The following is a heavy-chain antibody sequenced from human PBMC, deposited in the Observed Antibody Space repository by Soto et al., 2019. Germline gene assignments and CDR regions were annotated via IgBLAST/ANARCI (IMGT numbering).Heavy chain of an antibody. V-gene: IGHV4-31*03. Sequence: PSETLSLTCTVSGGSISSGGYYWSWIRQHPGKGLEWIGYIYYSGSTYYNPSLKSRVTISVDTSKNQFSLKLSSVTAADTAVYYCARGGDRPYYDFWSGPHDYYNGMDVWGQGTTVTSP. CDR1: GGSISSGGYY. J-gene: IGHJ6*02. D-gene: IGHD3-3*01. CDR2: IYYSGST. CDR3: ARGGDRPYYDFWSGPHDYYNGMDV.